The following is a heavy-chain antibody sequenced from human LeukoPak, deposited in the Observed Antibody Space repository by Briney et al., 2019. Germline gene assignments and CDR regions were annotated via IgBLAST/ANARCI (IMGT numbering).Heavy chain of an antibody. J-gene: IGHJ4*02. V-gene: IGHV3-7*03. CDR1: GFTFSSYW. D-gene: IGHD3-10*01. Sequence: GGSLRLSCAASGFTFSSYWMSWVRQAPGKGLEWVATIRQDGSQKYYVDSVKGRFTISRDNAKNSLYLQMNSLRAEDTAVYYCANPPITMVRGVHFDYWGQGTLVTVSS. CDR2: IRQDGSQK. CDR3: ANPPITMVRGVHFDY.